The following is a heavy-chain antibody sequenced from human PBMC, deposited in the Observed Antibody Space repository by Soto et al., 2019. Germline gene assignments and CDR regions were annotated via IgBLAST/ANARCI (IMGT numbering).Heavy chain of an antibody. V-gene: IGHV4-61*01. Sequence: SETLSLTCSVSGGSISSSSYYWSWIRQPPGKGLEWIGYIYYSGSTNYNPSLKSRVTISVDTSKNQFSLKLSSVTAADTAVYYCARDMAYYDFWSGAYYYYYGMDVWGQGTTVTVSS. J-gene: IGHJ6*02. CDR3: ARDMAYYDFWSGAYYYYYGMDV. D-gene: IGHD3-3*01. CDR2: IYYSGST. CDR1: GGSISSSSYY.